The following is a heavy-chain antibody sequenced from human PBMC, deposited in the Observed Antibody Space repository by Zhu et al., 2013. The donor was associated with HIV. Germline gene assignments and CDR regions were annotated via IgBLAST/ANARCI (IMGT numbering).Heavy chain of an antibody. CDR1: GGTFSSYA. D-gene: IGHD5-12*01. V-gene: IGHV1-69*01. CDR3: ARGKYSGYGSPHYYYYYMDV. Sequence: VQLVQSGAEVKKPGSSVKVSCKASGGTFSSYAISWVRQAPGQGLEWMGGIIPIFGTANYAQKFQGRVTITADESTSTAYMELSSLRSEDTAVYYXARGKYSGYGSPHYYYYYMDVWGKGTTVTVSS. CDR2: IIPIFGTA. J-gene: IGHJ6*03.